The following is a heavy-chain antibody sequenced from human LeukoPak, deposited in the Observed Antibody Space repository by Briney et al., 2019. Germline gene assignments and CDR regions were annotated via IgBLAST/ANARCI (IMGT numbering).Heavy chain of an antibody. D-gene: IGHD3-10*01. CDR3: ARGPSPHSDGFGDQLYYYYMDV. Sequence: HRASVKVSCKASGYTFTSYGISWVRQAPGQGLEWMGWISAYNGNTNYAQKLQGRVTITTDESTSTAYMELSSLRSEDTAVYYCARGPSPHSDGFGDQLYYYYMDVWGKGTTVTVSS. CDR2: ISAYNGNT. V-gene: IGHV1-18*01. J-gene: IGHJ6*03. CDR1: GYTFTSYG.